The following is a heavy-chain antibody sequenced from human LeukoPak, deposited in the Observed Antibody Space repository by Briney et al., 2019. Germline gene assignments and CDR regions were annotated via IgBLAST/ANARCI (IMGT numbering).Heavy chain of an antibody. V-gene: IGHV6-1*01. J-gene: IGHJ3*02. D-gene: IGHD2-2*01. CDR3: ERERVQNYPVEPAVMAKGSSGSTYAFDI. CDR2: TYYRSKWYN. Sequence: SQTLSLTCALSGDSVSSNSAAWNWIRQSPSRGLEWLGRTYYRSKWYNDYAVSVKSRITINPDTSKNQFSLQLNSVTPEDTAVYYGERERVQNYPVEPAVMAKGSSGSTYAFDIWGQGTMVTVSS. CDR1: GDSVSSNSAA.